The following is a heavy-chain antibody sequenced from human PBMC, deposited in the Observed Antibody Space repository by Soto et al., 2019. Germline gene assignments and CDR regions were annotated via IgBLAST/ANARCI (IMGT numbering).Heavy chain of an antibody. CDR2: TYYSGST. Sequence: QVQLQESGPGLVKPSETLSLTCTVSGDSVSNGNSYWSWIRQPPGKGLEWTGYTYYSGSTNYNPYLQNRVPLSVDTSTNEFSLGLSSVTAADTAVYYCARGGAYYYYCGMDVWGQGTTVSGSS. CDR3: ARGGAYYYYCGMDV. V-gene: IGHV4-61*01. J-gene: IGHJ6*02. CDR1: GDSVSNGNSY.